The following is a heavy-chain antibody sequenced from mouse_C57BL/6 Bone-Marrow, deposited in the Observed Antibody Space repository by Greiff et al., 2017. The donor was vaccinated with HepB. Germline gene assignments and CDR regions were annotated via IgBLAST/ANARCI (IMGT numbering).Heavy chain of an antibody. J-gene: IGHJ3*01. CDR2: ISSGGSYT. CDR1: GFTFSSYG. CDR3: ARQGGYYGSSYGAY. V-gene: IGHV5-6*01. D-gene: IGHD1-1*01. Sequence: EVKLVESGGDLVKPGGSLKLSCAASGFTFSSYGMSWVRQTPDKRLEWVATISSGGSYTYYPDSVKGRFTISRDNAKNTLYLQMSSLKSEDTAMYYCARQGGYYGSSYGAYWGQGTLVTVSA.